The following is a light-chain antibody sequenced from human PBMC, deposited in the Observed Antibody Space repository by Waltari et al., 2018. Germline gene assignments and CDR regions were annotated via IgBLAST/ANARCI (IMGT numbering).Light chain of an antibody. CDR3: QQYNSYSLLT. Sequence: DIQMTKSPSTLSASVGDRVTITCLASQSISNWLAWYQQKPGKAPKLLIYKASTLESGVPSRFSGSGSGTEFTLTISSLQPDDFATYYCQQYNSYSLLTFGGGTKVEIK. CDR2: KAS. CDR1: QSISNW. V-gene: IGKV1-5*03. J-gene: IGKJ4*01.